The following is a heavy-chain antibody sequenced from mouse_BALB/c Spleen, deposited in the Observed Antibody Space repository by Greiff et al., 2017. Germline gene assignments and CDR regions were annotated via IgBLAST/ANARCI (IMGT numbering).Heavy chain of an antibody. Sequence: EVKLMESGAELVKPGASVKLSCTASGFNIKDTYMHWVKQRPEQGLEWIGRIDPANGNTKYDPKFQGKATITADTSSNTAYLQLSSLTSEDTAVYYCAKPPYYGSSYGFAYWGQGTLVTVSA. CDR1: GFNIKDTY. V-gene: IGHV14-3*02. CDR3: AKPPYYGSSYGFAY. J-gene: IGHJ3*01. CDR2: IDPANGNT. D-gene: IGHD1-1*01.